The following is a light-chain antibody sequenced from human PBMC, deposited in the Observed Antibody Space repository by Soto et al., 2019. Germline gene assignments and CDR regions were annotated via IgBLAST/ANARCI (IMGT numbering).Light chain of an antibody. CDR2: GAS. J-gene: IGKJ1*01. V-gene: IGKV3-20*01. CDR1: QSVFNNH. CDR3: QQYGSSPTT. Sequence: EILFTQSPCTLSLSPGERATLSCRASQSVFNNHIGWYQQKPGQAPRRLIFGASFRATGIPDRFSGSGSETDFTLTISRLEPEDFAVYYCQQYGSSPTTFGQGTKVDIK.